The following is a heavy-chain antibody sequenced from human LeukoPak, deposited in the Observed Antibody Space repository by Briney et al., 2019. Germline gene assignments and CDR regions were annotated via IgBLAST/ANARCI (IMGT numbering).Heavy chain of an antibody. V-gene: IGHV3-66*01. D-gene: IGHD3-16*01. CDR3: ARNPRLIWDLYFDY. Sequence: GGSLRLSRAASGFTVSRDYMSWVREAPGKGVEWVSVIYSCGSTYYADSVKGRFTISVDNSKNTLYLQMNSLRAEDTAVYYCARNPRLIWDLYFDYWGQGTLVTVSS. CDR2: IYSCGST. J-gene: IGHJ4*02. CDR1: GFTVSRDY.